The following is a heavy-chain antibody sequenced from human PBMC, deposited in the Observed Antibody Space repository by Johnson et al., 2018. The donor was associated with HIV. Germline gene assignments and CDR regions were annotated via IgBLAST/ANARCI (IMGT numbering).Heavy chain of an antibody. CDR1: GFTFSSYA. J-gene: IGHJ3*02. Sequence: QVKLVESGGGVVQPGRSLRLSCVASGFTFSSYAMHWVRQAPGKGLEWVAVISYDGSNKYYADSVKGRFTISRDNSKNTLYLQMNSLRAEDTAVYYCAGKEAIDEAFDIWGQGTMVTVSS. V-gene: IGHV3-30-3*01. CDR3: AGKEAIDEAFDI. D-gene: IGHD2-2*01. CDR2: ISYDGSNK.